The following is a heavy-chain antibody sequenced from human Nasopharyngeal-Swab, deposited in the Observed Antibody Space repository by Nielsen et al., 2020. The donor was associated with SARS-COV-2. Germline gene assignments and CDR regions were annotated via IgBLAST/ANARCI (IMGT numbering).Heavy chain of an antibody. CDR2: ISWDGLTI. CDR1: GFTFDDYG. J-gene: IGHJ4*02. CDR3: AKATNARYDFWSGSFDY. D-gene: IGHD3-3*01. Sequence: SLKISCAASGFTFDDYGMHWVRQAPGKGPEWVSGISWDGLTIGYADSVKGRFTISRDNAKNSLYLQMNSLRVEDMAFYYCAKATNARYDFWSGSFDYWSQGTLVTVSS. V-gene: IGHV3-9*03.